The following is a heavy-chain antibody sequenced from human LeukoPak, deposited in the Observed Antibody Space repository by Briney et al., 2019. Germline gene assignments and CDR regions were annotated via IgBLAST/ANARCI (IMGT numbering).Heavy chain of an antibody. V-gene: IGHV3-48*03. D-gene: IGHD3-22*01. CDR1: GFTFSSYA. CDR3: ATLRRDSSGYYPPIDY. J-gene: IGHJ4*02. CDR2: ISSSGSTI. Sequence: GGSLRLSCAASGFTFSSYAMNWVRQAPGKGLEWVSYISSSGSTIYYADSVKGRFTISRDNAKNSLYLQMNSLRAEDTAVYYCATLRRDSSGYYPPIDYWGQGTLVTVSS.